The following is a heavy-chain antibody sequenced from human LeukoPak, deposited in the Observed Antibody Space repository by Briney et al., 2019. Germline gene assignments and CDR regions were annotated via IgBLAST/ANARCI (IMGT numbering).Heavy chain of an antibody. J-gene: IGHJ3*02. V-gene: IGHV1-69*05. D-gene: IGHD6-19*01. CDR2: IIPIFGTA. Sequence: SVKVSCKASGGTFSSYAISWVRQAPGQGLEWMGRIIPIFGTANYAQKFQGRATITTDESTSTAHMELSSLRSEDTAVYYCAREVVAVAGRGAFDIWGQGTMVTVSS. CDR1: GGTFSSYA. CDR3: AREVVAVAGRGAFDI.